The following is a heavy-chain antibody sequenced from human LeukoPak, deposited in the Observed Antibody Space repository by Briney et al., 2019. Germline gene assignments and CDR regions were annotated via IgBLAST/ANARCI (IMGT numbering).Heavy chain of an antibody. CDR1: GGSISSSSYY. V-gene: IGHV4-39*07. CDR2: IYYSGST. D-gene: IGHD6-19*01. J-gene: IGHJ4*02. Sequence: SETLSLTCTVSGGSISSSSYYWGWIRQPPGKGLEWIGSIYYSGSTYYNPSLKSRVTISVDTSKNQFSLKLSSVTAADTAVYYCARGVSSSGWYGYWGQGTLVTVSS. CDR3: ARGVSSSGWYGY.